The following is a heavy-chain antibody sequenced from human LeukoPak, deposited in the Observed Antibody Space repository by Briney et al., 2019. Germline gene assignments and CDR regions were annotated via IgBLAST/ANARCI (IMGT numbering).Heavy chain of an antibody. V-gene: IGHV4-30-2*02. Sequence: SETLSLTCAVSGGSISSGGYSWSWIRQPPGKGLEWIGYIYHSGSTYYNPSLKSRVTISVDRSKNQFSLKLSSVTAADTAVYYCAYSGSNYLLFDYWGQGTLVTVSS. D-gene: IGHD3-10*01. CDR3: AYSGSNYLLFDY. J-gene: IGHJ4*02. CDR2: IYHSGST. CDR1: GGSISSGGYS.